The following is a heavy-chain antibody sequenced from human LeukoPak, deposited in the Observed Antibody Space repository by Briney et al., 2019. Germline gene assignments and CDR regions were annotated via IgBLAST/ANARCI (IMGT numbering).Heavy chain of an antibody. V-gene: IGHV3-43*01. Sequence: PGGSLRLSCEASGLSIGDYTMHWVRQVPGKGLEWVSLISRNGVATKYADSVRGRFTISRDNSKNILYLQMNSLRAEDTAVYYCARRAGAYSHPYDYWGQGTLVTVSS. CDR2: ISRNGVAT. D-gene: IGHD4/OR15-4a*01. CDR3: ARRAGAYSHPYDY. CDR1: GLSIGDYT. J-gene: IGHJ4*02.